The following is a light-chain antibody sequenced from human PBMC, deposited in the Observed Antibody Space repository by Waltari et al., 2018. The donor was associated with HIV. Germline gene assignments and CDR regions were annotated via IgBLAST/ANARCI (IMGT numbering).Light chain of an antibody. CDR1: SSDVGHYNL. CDR3: SSYTTSDTWV. V-gene: IGLV2-14*01. CDR2: EVT. Sequence: QSALTQPASVSGSPGQSIPISCAGTSSDVGHYNLVSWYQQHPGKAPKLIIYEVTNRPSGLSNRFSGSKSGNTASLTISGLQAEDEADYYCSSYTTSDTWVFGGGTKLTVL. J-gene: IGLJ3*02.